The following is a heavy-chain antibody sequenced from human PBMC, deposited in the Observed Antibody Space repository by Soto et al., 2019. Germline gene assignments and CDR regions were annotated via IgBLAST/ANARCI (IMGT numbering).Heavy chain of an antibody. CDR2: IYYSGST. D-gene: IGHD2-2*01. Sequence: QVQLQESGPGLVKPSETLSLTCTVSGGSISSYYWSWIRQPPGKGLEWIGYIYYSGSTNYNPSLKSRVTISVDTSKNQFSLKLSSVTAADTAVYYCARAVLNCSSTSCYGVVYYFDYWGQGTLVTVSS. J-gene: IGHJ4*02. CDR3: ARAVLNCSSTSCYGVVYYFDY. CDR1: GGSISSYY. V-gene: IGHV4-59*01.